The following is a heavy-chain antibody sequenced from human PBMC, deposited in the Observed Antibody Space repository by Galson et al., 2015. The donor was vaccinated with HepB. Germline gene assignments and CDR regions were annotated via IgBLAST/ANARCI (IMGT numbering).Heavy chain of an antibody. D-gene: IGHD6-19*01. CDR3: AKGPYLYSALAGTMAGFDY. J-gene: IGHJ4*02. V-gene: IGHV3-30*18. CDR2: ISYDGSNK. Sequence: SLRLSCAASGFTFSNYGTHWVRQAPGKGLEWVAVISYDGSNKYYADSVKGRFTISRDNSKNTLYLQMNSLRAEDTALYYCAKGPYLYSALAGTMAGFDYWGQGTLVTVSS. CDR1: GFTFSNYG.